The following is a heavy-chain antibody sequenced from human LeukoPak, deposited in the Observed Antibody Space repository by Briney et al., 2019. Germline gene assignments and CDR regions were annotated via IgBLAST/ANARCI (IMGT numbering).Heavy chain of an antibody. J-gene: IGHJ4*02. Sequence: PGGSLRLSCAAPGFTFTSYGISWVRQAPGQGLEWMGWISAYNGNTNYAQKLQGRVTMTTDTSTSTAYMELRSLRSDDTAVYYCARGVVSYSSSLLDYWGQGTLVTVSS. CDR3: ARGVVSYSSSLLDY. V-gene: IGHV1-18*01. D-gene: IGHD6-6*01. CDR1: GFTFTSYG. CDR2: ISAYNGNT.